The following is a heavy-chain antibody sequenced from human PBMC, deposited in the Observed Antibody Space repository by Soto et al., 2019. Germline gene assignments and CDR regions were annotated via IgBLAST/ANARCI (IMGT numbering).Heavy chain of an antibody. J-gene: IGHJ4*02. CDR1: GGSINDYY. D-gene: IGHD5-18*01. Sequence: SETLPLTCTVSGGSINDYYWGWIRQPAGKGLEWIGRIYTSGSTDYNPSLKSRGTISIDTSKNQFYLKVTSMTAADTAVYYCARERREEIHDGYDLDCWGQGTLVTVS. CDR3: ARERREEIHDGYDLDC. V-gene: IGHV4-4*07. CDR2: IYTSGST.